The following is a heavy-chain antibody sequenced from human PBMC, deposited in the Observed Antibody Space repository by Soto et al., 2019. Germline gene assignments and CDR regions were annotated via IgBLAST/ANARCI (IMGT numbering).Heavy chain of an antibody. V-gene: IGHV3-48*01. CDR3: ATDTGRGYAIDV. D-gene: IGHD1-26*01. CDR1: EFSFRNYQ. J-gene: IGHJ6*02. Sequence: EVRLVESGGGLVQPGGSLRLSCVASEFSFRNYQMDWVRQAPGKGLEWVAYISAGSERLLYADSVKGRFTISRDNAKNSLYLQMNSLKGDDMAVYYCATDTGRGYAIDVWGQGTTVSVSS. CDR2: ISAGSERL.